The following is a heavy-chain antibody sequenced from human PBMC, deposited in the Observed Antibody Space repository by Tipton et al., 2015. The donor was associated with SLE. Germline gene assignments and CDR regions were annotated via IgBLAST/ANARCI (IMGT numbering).Heavy chain of an antibody. J-gene: IGHJ3*02. CDR2: IYYSGST. CDR1: GGSISSYY. Sequence: TLSLTCTVSGGSISSYYWSWIRQPPGKGLEWIGYIYYSGSTNYNPSLKSRVTISVDTSKNQFSLKLSSVTAADTAVYYCARDGRGRAFDILGQGTMVAVSS. D-gene: IGHD1-26*01. V-gene: IGHV4-59*01. CDR3: ARDGRGRAFDI.